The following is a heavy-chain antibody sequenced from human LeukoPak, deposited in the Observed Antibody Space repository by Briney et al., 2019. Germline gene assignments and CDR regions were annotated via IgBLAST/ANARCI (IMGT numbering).Heavy chain of an antibody. CDR1: GYTFTSYG. CDR2: ISAYNGNT. CDR3: ARGGYDFWSGYYTGNWFDP. V-gene: IGHV1-18*01. J-gene: IGHJ5*02. D-gene: IGHD3-3*01. Sequence: ASVKVSCKASGYTFTSYGISWVRQAPGQGLEWMGWISAYNGNTNYAQKLQGRVTMTTDTSTSTAYMELRSPRSDDTAVYYCARGGYDFWSGYYTGNWFDPWGQGTLVTVSS.